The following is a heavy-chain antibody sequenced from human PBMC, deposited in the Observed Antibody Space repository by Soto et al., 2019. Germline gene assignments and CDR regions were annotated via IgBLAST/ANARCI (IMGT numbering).Heavy chain of an antibody. D-gene: IGHD2-2*01. CDR1: AFIFSNHA. CDR3: AKTRYCSSTSCYRRPLNGMDV. CDR2: ISGSGGST. V-gene: IGHV3-23*04. Sequence: VHLVESGGGVVQPGRSLRLSCAASAFIFSNHAMHWVRQAPGKGLEWVSAISGSGGSTYYADSVKGRFTISRDNSKNTLYLQMNSLRAEDTAVYYCAKTRYCSSTSCYRRPLNGMDVWGQGTTVTVSS. J-gene: IGHJ6*02.